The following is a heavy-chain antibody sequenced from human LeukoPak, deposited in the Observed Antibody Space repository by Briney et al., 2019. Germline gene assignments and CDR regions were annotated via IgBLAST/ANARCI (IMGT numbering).Heavy chain of an antibody. V-gene: IGHV3-72*01. CDR1: GFTFSDHP. CDR3: ARDGAEGGDSAFDV. J-gene: IGHJ3*01. D-gene: IGHD2-21*01. Sequence: GGSLRLSCAVSGFTFSDHPMDWVRQAPGKGLEWVGRSRSKTRTYSTEYAASVKGRLSISRDESKNSMFLQLNSLKTEDPAVYYCARDGAEGGDSAFDVWSQGTMVTVSS. CDR2: SRSKTRTYST.